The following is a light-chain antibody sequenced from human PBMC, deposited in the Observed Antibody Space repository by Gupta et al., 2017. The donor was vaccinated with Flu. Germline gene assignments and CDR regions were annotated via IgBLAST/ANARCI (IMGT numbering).Light chain of an antibody. CDR3: SSKKSSSTLEV. V-gene: IGLV2-14*01. J-gene: IGLJ2*01. Sequence: ITISCTGTSNDVGGYNYVSWYQHPPGQAPNLMIYEVSDRPSGVPHRFSGSKSGTTAALTIPGLQAEEEADYYCSSKKSSSTLEVFGGGTRLTVL. CDR2: EVS. CDR1: SNDVGGYNY.